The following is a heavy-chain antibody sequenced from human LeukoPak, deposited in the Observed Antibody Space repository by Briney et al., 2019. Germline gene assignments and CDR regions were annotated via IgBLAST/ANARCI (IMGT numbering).Heavy chain of an antibody. Sequence: SETLSLTCAVYGGSFSDDYWSWIRQPPGKGLEWIGEINHSGSTNYNPSLKSRVTISVDTSKNQFSLKLSSVTAADTAVYYCARGRTYYYDSSGYYYFDYWGQGTLVTVSS. D-gene: IGHD3-22*01. V-gene: IGHV4-34*01. J-gene: IGHJ4*02. CDR2: INHSGST. CDR3: ARGRTYYYDSSGYYYFDY. CDR1: GGSFSDDY.